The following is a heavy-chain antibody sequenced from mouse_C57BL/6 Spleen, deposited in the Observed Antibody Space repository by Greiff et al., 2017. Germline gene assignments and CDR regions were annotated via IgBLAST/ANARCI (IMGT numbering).Heavy chain of an antibody. Sequence: VQLQQPGAELVKPGASVKMSCKASGYTFTSYWITWVKQRPGQGLEWIGDIYPGSGSTNYNEKFKSKATLTVDTSSSTAYMQLSSLTSEDSAVYYCARDYYGSSPFAYWGQGTLVTVSA. J-gene: IGHJ3*01. CDR1: GYTFTSYW. D-gene: IGHD1-1*01. CDR3: ARDYYGSSPFAY. V-gene: IGHV1-55*01. CDR2: IYPGSGST.